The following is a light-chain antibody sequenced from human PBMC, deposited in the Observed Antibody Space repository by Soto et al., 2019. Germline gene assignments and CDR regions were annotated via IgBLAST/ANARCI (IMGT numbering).Light chain of an antibody. CDR3: QHFGGTTFT. Sequence: EIVSTQAPGTLSLSPGVGTTLSCRASQSVSSSYIAWYQQRPGQTPSLLIYGASTRATGIPDRFSGSGSGTHFTLTISRLEPGDFAVYYCQHFGGTTFTFGQGTRLEIK. V-gene: IGKV3-20*01. CDR2: GAS. J-gene: IGKJ5*01. CDR1: QSVSSSY.